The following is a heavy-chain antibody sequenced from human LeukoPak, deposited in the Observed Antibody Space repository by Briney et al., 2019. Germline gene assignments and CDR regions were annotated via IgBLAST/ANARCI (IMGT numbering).Heavy chain of an antibody. D-gene: IGHD5-18*01. J-gene: IGHJ4*02. CDR2: IWFDGSNK. V-gene: IGHV3-33*01. CDR3: ARGLGYSYGYGIDY. Sequence: GRSLRLSCAASGFIFSSYAMHWVRQAPGKGLEWVAIIWFDGSNKYYAESVEGRFTISRDNSKNTLYLQMNSLRAEDTAVYSCARGLGYSYGYGIDYWGQGTLVIASS. CDR1: GFIFSSYA.